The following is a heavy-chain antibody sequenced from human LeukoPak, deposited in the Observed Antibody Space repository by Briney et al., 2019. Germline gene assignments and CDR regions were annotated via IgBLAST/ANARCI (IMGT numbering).Heavy chain of an antibody. CDR2: ISAYNGNP. CDR1: GYSLITYG. Sequence: GASVKVSCKAAGYSLITYGISWVRQAPGQGLEWMGWISAYNGNPNYAQKLQGRVTVTTDTSTNTAYMELRSLRSDDTAVYYCARERKSSYDTLTGYYKSDAFDIWGQGTMVTVSS. CDR3: ARERKSSYDTLTGYYKSDAFDI. J-gene: IGHJ3*02. V-gene: IGHV1-18*01. D-gene: IGHD3-9*01.